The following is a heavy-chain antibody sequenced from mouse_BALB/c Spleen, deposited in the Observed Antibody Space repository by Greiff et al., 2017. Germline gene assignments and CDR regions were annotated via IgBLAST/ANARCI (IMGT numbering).Heavy chain of an antibody. V-gene: IGHV3-8*02. CDR1: GDSITSGY. D-gene: IGHD2-4*01. CDR2: ISYSGST. Sequence: DVKLQESGPSLVKPSQTLSLTCSVTGDSITSGYWNWIRKFPGNKLEYMGYISYSGSTYYNPSLKSRISITRDTSKNQYYLQLNSVTTEDTATYYCARLGDYDRGAWFAYWGQGTLVTVSA. J-gene: IGHJ3*01. CDR3: ARLGDYDRGAWFAY.